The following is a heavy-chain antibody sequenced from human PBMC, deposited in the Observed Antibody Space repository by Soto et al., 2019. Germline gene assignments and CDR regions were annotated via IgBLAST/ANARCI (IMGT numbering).Heavy chain of an antibody. D-gene: IGHD3-22*01. CDR3: ARDNYYDGGGYYRSSAEYCQH. V-gene: IGHV4-31*01. CDR2: ISYSGST. J-gene: IGHJ1*01. CDR1: GASISSGGYY. Sequence: TLSLPCTVSGASISSGGYYWSWIRQHPGKGLEWIGYISYSGSTYSNPSLKSPITISVDTSKNQFYLKLNSVTASDTAVYYCARDNYYDGGGYYRSSAEYCQHWGQGTRVTFSS.